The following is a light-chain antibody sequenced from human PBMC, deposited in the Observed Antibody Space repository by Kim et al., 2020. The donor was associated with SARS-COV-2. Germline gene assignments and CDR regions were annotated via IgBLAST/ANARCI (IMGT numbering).Light chain of an antibody. V-gene: IGKV1-12*01. J-gene: IGKJ4*02. CDR1: QAIGSW. Sequence: DIQMTQSPSYVSASVGDTVSITCRASQAIGSWLAWYQQKPGKPPTFLIYAASTLQFGVPSRFRGSGSGTDFNLTISSLQPEDVAIYYCQQANASPALTFGGGTKVDIK. CDR2: AAS. CDR3: QQANASPALT.